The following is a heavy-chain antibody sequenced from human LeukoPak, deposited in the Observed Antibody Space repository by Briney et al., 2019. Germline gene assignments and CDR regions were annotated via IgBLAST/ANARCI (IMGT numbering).Heavy chain of an antibody. V-gene: IGHV3-7*01. D-gene: IGHD3-3*01. Sequence: GGSLRLSCAASGFIFTNYFMSWVRRAPGKGLEWVASIKHDGSEKYYVDSVRGRFTISRDNTMNSLYLQMSSLRAEDTAVYYCATDRGWRTSGYYLYYFEYWGQGTLVTYSS. CDR1: GFIFTNYF. CDR2: IKHDGSEK. J-gene: IGHJ4*02. CDR3: ATDRGWRTSGYYLYYFEY.